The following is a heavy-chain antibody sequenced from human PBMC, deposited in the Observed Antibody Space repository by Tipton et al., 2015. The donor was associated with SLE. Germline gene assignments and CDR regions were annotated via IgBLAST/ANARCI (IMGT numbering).Heavy chain of an antibody. Sequence: SLRLSCAASGFSFSEYWMTWVRQAPGKGLEWVANIKHDGSDRNSADSVRGRFTISRDNAEESLYLQMNSLRAEDTAVYFCARRSGDDYHYYYMDVWGKGTTVTVS. CDR3: ARRSGDDYHYYYMDV. CDR2: IKHDGSDR. CDR1: GFSFSEYW. J-gene: IGHJ6*03. D-gene: IGHD7-27*01. V-gene: IGHV3-7*01.